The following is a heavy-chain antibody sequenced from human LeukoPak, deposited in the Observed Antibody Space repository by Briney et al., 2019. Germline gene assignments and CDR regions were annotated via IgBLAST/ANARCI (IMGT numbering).Heavy chain of an antibody. CDR2: ISSSSSYI. V-gene: IGHV3-21*01. CDR1: EFTFSSYT. D-gene: IGHD4-17*01. CDR3: ARMNFYGDYCDY. J-gene: IGHJ4*02. Sequence: PGGSLRLSCAASEFTFSSYTMKWVRQAPRKGLEWVSSISSSSSYIYYADSVKGRFTISRDNAKNSLYLQMNSLRAEDTAVYYCARMNFYGDYCDYWGQGTLVTVSS.